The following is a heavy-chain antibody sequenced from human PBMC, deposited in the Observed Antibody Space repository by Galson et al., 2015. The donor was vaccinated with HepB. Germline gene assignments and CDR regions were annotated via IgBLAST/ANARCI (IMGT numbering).Heavy chain of an antibody. V-gene: IGHV3-23*01. J-gene: IGHJ3*02. D-gene: IGHD3-22*01. CDR1: GFTFSSYA. CDR3: AKGKPFYYDSSGYYGAFDI. CDR2: ISGSGGST. Sequence: SLRLSCAASGFTFSSYAMSWVRQAPGKGLEWVSAISGSGGSTYYADSVKGRFTISRDNSKNTLYLQMNSLRAEDTAVYYCAKGKPFYYDSSGYYGAFDIWGQGTMVTVSS.